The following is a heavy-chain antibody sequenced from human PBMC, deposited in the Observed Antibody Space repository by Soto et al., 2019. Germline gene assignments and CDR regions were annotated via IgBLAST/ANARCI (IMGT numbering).Heavy chain of an antibody. CDR2: IVPIFGTA. D-gene: IGHD3-10*01. J-gene: IGHJ4*02. CDR1: GGTFSDSV. CDR3: ARGRDGSNYYFDY. Sequence: QVQLVQSGPEVKKPGSSVKVSCKAPGGTFSDSVTSWVRQAPGQGLEWMGGIVPIFGTANRAEEFQGRVTIIADESTSTAYMELSSLRSEDTAVYYCARGRDGSNYYFDYWGQGTLVTVSS. V-gene: IGHV1-69*01.